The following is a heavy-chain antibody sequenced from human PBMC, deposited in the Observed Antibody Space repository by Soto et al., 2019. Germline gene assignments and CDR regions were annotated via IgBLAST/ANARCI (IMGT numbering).Heavy chain of an antibody. D-gene: IGHD2-2*01. CDR1: GGSISSSSYY. Sequence: PSETLSLTCTVSGGSISSSSYYWGWIRQPPGKGLEWIGSIYYSGSTYYNPSLKSRVTISVDTSKNQFSLKLSSVTAADTAVYYCARRDYCSSTSCFTFDYWGQGTLVTVSS. V-gene: IGHV4-39*01. J-gene: IGHJ4*02. CDR2: IYYSGST. CDR3: ARRDYCSSTSCFTFDY.